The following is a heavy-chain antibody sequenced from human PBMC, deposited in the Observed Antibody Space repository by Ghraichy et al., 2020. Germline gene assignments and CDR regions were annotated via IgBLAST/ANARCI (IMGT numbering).Heavy chain of an antibody. Sequence: SQTLSLTCAISGDSVSTNSAAWNWIRQSPSRGLEWLGRTYYRSKWYNDYAVSVKSRITINPDTSKNQFSLQLNSVTPEDTAVYYCARAGEMATNSGGFDYWGQGTLVTVSS. CDR3: ARAGEMATNSGGFDY. CDR2: TYYRSKWYN. V-gene: IGHV6-1*01. D-gene: IGHD5-24*01. J-gene: IGHJ4*02. CDR1: GDSVSTNSAA.